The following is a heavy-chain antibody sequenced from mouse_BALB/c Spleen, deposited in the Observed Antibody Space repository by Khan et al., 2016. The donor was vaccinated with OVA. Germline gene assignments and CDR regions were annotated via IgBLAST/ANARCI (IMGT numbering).Heavy chain of an antibody. J-gene: IGHJ3*01. CDR2: IYPFNDAT. V-gene: IGHV1S136*01. Sequence: VQLKDSGPEVVKPGASVKMSCKASGYTFTSYVMHWVKQKPGQGLEWIGYIYPFNDATKFNEKFNGKATLTSDKSSSTAYMELSSLTSEDSAVYYCAPVVTYYVSFVYWGQGTLVTVSA. D-gene: IGHD1-1*01. CDR3: APVVTYYVSFVY. CDR1: GYTFTSYV.